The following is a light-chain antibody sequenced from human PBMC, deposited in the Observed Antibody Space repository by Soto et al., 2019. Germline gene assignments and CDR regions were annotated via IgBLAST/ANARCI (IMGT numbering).Light chain of an antibody. J-gene: IGKJ2*01. CDR2: LGS. CDR1: QSLLHSNGYNY. Sequence: DIVMSQSPLSLPVTPGEPASISCRSSQSLLHSNGYNYLDWYLQKPGQSPQLLIYLGSNRASGVPDRFSGSGSGTDSTLKISRVEAEDVGVYYCMQALQTPYTFGQGTKVEIK. V-gene: IGKV2-28*01. CDR3: MQALQTPYT.